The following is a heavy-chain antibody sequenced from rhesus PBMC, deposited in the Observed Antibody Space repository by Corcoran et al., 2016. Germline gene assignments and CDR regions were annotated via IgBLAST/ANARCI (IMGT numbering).Heavy chain of an antibody. CDR1: GGSISGGYG. CDR3: ARGGRPLEIVFDY. CDR2: IFGSIGNT. J-gene: IGHJ4*01. Sequence: QLQLQESGPGLVKPSETLTLTCAVSGGSISGGYGWSWIRQPPGKGLEWMGHIFGSIGNTYYNPSLKSRVTISTDTSKNQFSLKLSSVTAAATAVYYCARGGRPLEIVFDYLGQGVLVTVSS. V-gene: IGHV4S7*01. D-gene: IGHD6-25*01.